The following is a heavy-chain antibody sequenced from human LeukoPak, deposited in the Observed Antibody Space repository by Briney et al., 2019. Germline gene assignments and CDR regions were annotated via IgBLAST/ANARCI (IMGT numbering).Heavy chain of an antibody. D-gene: IGHD1-26*01. Sequence: GGSLRLSCAASGFTFSSYDMNWVRQAPGKGLDWVSAIRGSGDNTFYADSVKGRFTISRDNSKNMLYLQMNSLRAEDTAVYYCARDPVGILGDYYYYYGMDVWGQGTTVTVSS. CDR1: GFTFSSYD. V-gene: IGHV3-23*01. J-gene: IGHJ6*02. CDR2: IRGSGDNT. CDR3: ARDPVGILGDYYYYYGMDV.